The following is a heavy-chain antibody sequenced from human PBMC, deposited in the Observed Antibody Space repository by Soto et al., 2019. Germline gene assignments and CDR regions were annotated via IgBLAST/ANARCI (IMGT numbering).Heavy chain of an antibody. V-gene: IGHV4-59*11. J-gene: IGHJ3*02. CDR2: IYNSDRT. Sequence: SETLSLTCTVSGGSIGNHYWSWIRQPPGKGLEWIGYIYNSDRTIYKPSLKIRVTISVATSKYQFSLKLRTVTAADTAMYYCASRSDYYGGAFDIWGQGTMVTVSS. D-gene: IGHD3-3*01. CDR3: ASRSDYYGGAFDI. CDR1: GGSIGNHY.